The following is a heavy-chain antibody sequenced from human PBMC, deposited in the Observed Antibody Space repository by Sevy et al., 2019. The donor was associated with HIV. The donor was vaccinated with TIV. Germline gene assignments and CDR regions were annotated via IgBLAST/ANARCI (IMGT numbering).Heavy chain of an antibody. CDR3: VRDRRGYDSTAYFYDY. V-gene: IGHV1-46*01. Sequence: ASVKVSCKASGYTFTNYYMHWVRQAPGQGLEWMGIINLSGGSTTYAQKFQHRVTMTRDTSTSTVYMELSGLRSEDTAVYYCVRDRRGYDSTAYFYDYWGQGTLVTVSS. J-gene: IGHJ4*01. D-gene: IGHD3-22*01. CDR2: INLSGGST. CDR1: GYTFTNYY.